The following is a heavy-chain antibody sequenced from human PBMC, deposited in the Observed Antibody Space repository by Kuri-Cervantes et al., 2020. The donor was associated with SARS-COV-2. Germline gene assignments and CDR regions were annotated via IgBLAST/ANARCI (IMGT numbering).Heavy chain of an antibody. CDR3: VRDGDHWNFDY. D-gene: IGHD1-1*01. V-gene: IGHV3-74*01. CDR1: GLTFSGNW. J-gene: IGHJ4*02. Sequence: EPLSLTCAASGLTFSGNWIHWVRQAPGKGLVWVSRINPDGSYTNNADSVKGRFTLSRDNAKNMLFLQMNSLRAEDTAVYYCVRDGDHWNFDYWGQGTPVTVSS. CDR2: INPDGSYT.